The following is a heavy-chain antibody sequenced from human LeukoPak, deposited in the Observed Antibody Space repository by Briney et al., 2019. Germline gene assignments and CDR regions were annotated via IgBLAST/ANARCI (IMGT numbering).Heavy chain of an antibody. Sequence: GGSLRLSCAASGFTFSSYAMSWVRQAPGKGLEWVSAISGSGGSTYYADSVKGRITISRDNSKNTLYLQMNSLRAEDTAVYYCAKDLLHSRWLVRGDAFDIWGQGTMVTVSS. CDR2: ISGSGGST. V-gene: IGHV3-23*01. D-gene: IGHD6-19*01. CDR3: AKDLLHSRWLVRGDAFDI. J-gene: IGHJ3*02. CDR1: GFTFSSYA.